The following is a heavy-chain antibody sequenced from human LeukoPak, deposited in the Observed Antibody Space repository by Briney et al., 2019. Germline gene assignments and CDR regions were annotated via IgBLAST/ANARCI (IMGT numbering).Heavy chain of an antibody. J-gene: IGHJ4*02. CDR3: ARVGSDYDSSGYYLYY. Sequence: SVKVSCKASGGTFSSYAISWVRQAPGQGLEWMGGIIPIFGTANYAQKFQGRVTITADESTSTAYMELSSLRSDDTAVYYCARVGSDYDSSGYYLYYWGQGTLVTVSS. CDR1: GGTFSSYA. D-gene: IGHD3-22*01. CDR2: IIPIFGTA. V-gene: IGHV1-69*13.